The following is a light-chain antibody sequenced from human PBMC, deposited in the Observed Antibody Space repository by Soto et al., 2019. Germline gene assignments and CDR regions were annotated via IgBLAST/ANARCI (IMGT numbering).Light chain of an antibody. Sequence: QSALTQPASVSGSLGQSITISCTGTSRDVGGYNYVSWYQQHPGKAPKLMIYEVNNRPSGVSNRFSASKSGNAASLTISGLQAEDEAYYYCSSYTSSSTVNVFGTGTKLTVL. CDR2: EVN. J-gene: IGLJ1*01. CDR1: SRDVGGYNY. CDR3: SSYTSSSTVNV. V-gene: IGLV2-14*01.